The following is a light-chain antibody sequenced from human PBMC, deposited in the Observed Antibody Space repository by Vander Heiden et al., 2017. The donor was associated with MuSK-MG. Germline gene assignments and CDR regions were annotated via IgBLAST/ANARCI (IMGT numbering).Light chain of an antibody. CDR2: DVT. J-gene: IGLJ2*01. CDR3: SSDAGSGTSVV. CDR1: SSDVGAFNY. Sequence: QSALTQPASVSGSPAQSITIACTGSSSDVGAFNYVSWYQQHPGKAPKLMIYDVTNRPSGVAYRFSGAKSGHTASLTIAGLQAEDEADYYCSSDAGSGTSVVFGGGTKLTVL. V-gene: IGLV2-14*03.